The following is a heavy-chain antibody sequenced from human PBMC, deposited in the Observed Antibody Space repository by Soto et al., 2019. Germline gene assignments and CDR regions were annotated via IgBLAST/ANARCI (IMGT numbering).Heavy chain of an antibody. J-gene: IGHJ4*02. CDR2: ISYDGSNK. CDR3: AREGYYDSRKSY. CDR1: GFTFSSYG. V-gene: IGHV3-30-3*01. Sequence: TGGSLRLSCAAPGFTFSSYGMHWVRPAPGKGLEWVAVISYDGSNKYYADSVKGRFTISRDNSKNTLYLQMNSLRAEDTAVYYCAREGYYDSRKSYWGQGTLVTVSS. D-gene: IGHD3-22*01.